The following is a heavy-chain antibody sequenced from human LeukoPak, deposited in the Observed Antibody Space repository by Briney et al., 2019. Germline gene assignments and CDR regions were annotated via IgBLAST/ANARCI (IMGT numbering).Heavy chain of an antibody. CDR3: AGCSGASCYYITSPLYFDY. V-gene: IGHV4-59*12. D-gene: IGHD2-15*01. CDR1: GGSISSYY. J-gene: IGHJ4*02. Sequence: SETLSLTCTVSGGSISSYYWSWIRQPPGKGLEWIGYIYYSGSTNYNPSLKSRVTVSVDTSKNQFSLKLSSVTAADTAVYYCAGCSGASCYYITSPLYFDYWGQGTLVTVSS. CDR2: IYYSGST.